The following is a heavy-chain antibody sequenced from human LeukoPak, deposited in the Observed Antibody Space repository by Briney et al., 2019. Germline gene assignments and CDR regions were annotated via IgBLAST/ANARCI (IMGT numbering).Heavy chain of an antibody. CDR1: GFTCSCYA. J-gene: IGHJ4*02. Sequence: GRSLRLSCAASGFTCSCYAMHWVRQAPGEGLEWVAVMSYDGSNKYYADSVRALYTISRNNYKNTLSVQMKSLNCEHTAVYYCAGPLLYGHEEKQWLIDYWGQGTLVTVSS. CDR2: MSYDGSNK. V-gene: IGHV3-30*04. D-gene: IGHD6-19*01. CDR3: AGPLLYGHEEKQWLIDY.